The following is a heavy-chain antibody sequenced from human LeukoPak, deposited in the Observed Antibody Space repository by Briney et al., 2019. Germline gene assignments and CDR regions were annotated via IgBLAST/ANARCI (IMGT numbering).Heavy chain of an antibody. Sequence: SETLSLTCTVSGGSISSYCWSWIRQPAGKGLEWIGRIYSSGSTNYNPSLKSRVTMSVDTSKNQFSLKLSSVTAADTAVYYCARGASAAHFDYWGQGTLVTVSS. CDR1: GGSISSYC. V-gene: IGHV4-4*07. J-gene: IGHJ4*02. CDR3: ARGASAAHFDY. CDR2: IYSSGST. D-gene: IGHD6-6*01.